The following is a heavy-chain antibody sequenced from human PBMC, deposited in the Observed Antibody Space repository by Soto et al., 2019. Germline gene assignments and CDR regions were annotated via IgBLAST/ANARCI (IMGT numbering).Heavy chain of an antibody. CDR2: IYDSGNT. D-gene: IGHD7-27*01. J-gene: IGHJ6*02. CDR3: ATCQLGEYYYAMDI. V-gene: IGHV4-4*02. CDR1: GDSITTYKW. Sequence: SETLSLTCGVSGDSITTYKWWTWVRQTPGKGLEWIGEIYDSGNTRYNPSLKSRVTISKDTSKNELSLKLDSVTVADTAVYYCATCQLGEYYYAMDIWGQGTTVTVSS.